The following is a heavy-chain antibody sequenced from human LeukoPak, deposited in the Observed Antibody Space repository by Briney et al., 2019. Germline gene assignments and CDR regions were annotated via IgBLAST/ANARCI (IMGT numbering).Heavy chain of an antibody. Sequence: PGASLRLSCAGSRIAFRGYAMSWVRQAPGKGLEWVSSISSSSSYIYYADSVKGRFTISRDNAKNSLYLQMNSLRAEDTAVYYCARRRGYDFTWGQGTLVTVSS. CDR1: RIAFRGYA. D-gene: IGHD5-12*01. CDR2: ISSSSSYI. J-gene: IGHJ5*02. V-gene: IGHV3-21*01. CDR3: ARRRGYDFT.